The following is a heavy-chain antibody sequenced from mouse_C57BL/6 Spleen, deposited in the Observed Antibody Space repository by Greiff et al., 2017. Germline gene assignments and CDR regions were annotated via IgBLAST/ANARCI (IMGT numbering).Heavy chain of an antibody. CDR3: ARPPYYGSSGGAMDY. J-gene: IGHJ4*01. D-gene: IGHD1-1*01. V-gene: IGHV2-2*01. Sequence: QVQLKQSGPGLVQPSQSLSITCTVSGFSLTSYGVHWVRQSPGKGLEWLGVIWSGGSTDYNAAFISRLSISKDNSKSQVFFKMNSLQADDTAIYYCARPPYYGSSGGAMDYWGQGTSVTVSS. CDR1: GFSLTSYG. CDR2: IWSGGST.